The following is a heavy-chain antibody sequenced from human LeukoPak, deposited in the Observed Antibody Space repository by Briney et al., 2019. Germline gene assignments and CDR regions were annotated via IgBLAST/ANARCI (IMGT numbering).Heavy chain of an antibody. J-gene: IGHJ4*01. Sequence: GRSLRLSRAASRLTLRNYATHWARQAPGKGLEWLAVISYHVTNKYYTDSVTGPFTISRANSKSTLYLQMNSMRAEDTAVYCCARGGRATTDYWGQGTLVTVSS. CDR2: ISYHVTNK. V-gene: IGHV3-30*10. D-gene: IGHD1-26*01. CDR3: ARGGRATTDY. CDR1: RLTLRNYA.